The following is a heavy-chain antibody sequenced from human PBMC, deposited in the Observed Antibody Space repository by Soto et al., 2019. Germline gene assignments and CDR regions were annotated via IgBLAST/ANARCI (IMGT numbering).Heavy chain of an antibody. J-gene: IGHJ6*03. CDR2: ISGSGGST. CDR1: GFTFSSYA. Sequence: GGSLRLSCAASGFTFSSYAMSWVRQAPGKGLEWVSAISGSGGSTYYADSVKGRFTISRDNSKNTLYLQMNSLRAEDMAVYYCAKGTRSMLLGRTPLYYMDVWGKGTTVTVSS. D-gene: IGHD3-10*01. V-gene: IGHV3-23*01. CDR3: AKGTRSMLLGRTPLYYMDV.